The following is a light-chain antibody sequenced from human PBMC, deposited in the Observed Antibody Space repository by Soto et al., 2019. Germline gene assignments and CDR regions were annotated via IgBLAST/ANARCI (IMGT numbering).Light chain of an antibody. CDR3: QQYNNWWT. V-gene: IGKV3-15*01. CDR2: GAS. Sequence: EIVMTQSPATLSVSPGERATLSCRASQSVSSSLAWYQQKPGQAPRLLLYGASTRATGFPARFSGSGSGTEFTLTISSLQSEDFAVYYCQQYNNWWTFGQGTKVDIK. J-gene: IGKJ1*01. CDR1: QSVSSS.